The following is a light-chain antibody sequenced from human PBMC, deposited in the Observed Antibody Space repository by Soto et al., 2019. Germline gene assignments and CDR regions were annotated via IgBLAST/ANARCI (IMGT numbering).Light chain of an antibody. V-gene: IGKV3-11*01. CDR1: QSVSSY. CDR3: QQRSNWPPET. Sequence: EIVLTQSPATLSLSPGERATLSCRASQSVSSYLAWYQQKPGQAPRLLIYDASNRATGIPARFSGSGSGTDFTLTISSLEPEDFVVYYCQQRSNWPPETFGQGTRLEIK. CDR2: DAS. J-gene: IGKJ5*01.